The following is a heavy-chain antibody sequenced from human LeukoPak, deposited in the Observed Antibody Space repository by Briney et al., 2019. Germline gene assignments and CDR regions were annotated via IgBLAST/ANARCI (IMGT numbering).Heavy chain of an antibody. V-gene: IGHV4-34*01. Sequence: PSETLSLTCAVYGGSFSGYYWSWIRQPPGKGLEWIGEINHSGSTNYNPSLKSRVTISVDTSKNQFSLKLSSVTAADTAVYYCARGYYDSSGDYGAFDIWGQGTMVTVSS. CDR3: ARGYYDSSGDYGAFDI. CDR1: GGSFSGYY. D-gene: IGHD3-22*01. J-gene: IGHJ3*02. CDR2: INHSGST.